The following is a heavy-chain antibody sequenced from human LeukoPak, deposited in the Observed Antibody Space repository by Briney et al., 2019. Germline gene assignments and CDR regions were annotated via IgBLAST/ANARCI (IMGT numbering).Heavy chain of an antibody. CDR3: AKDRVTIFGVVIRCDY. Sequence: PGGSLRLSCAASGFTFSSYWMSWVRQAPGKGLEWVANIKQDGSEKYYVDSVKGRFTISRDNAKNSLYLQMNSLRAEDTAVYYCAKDRVTIFGVVIRCDYWGQGTLVTVSS. J-gene: IGHJ4*02. V-gene: IGHV3-7*03. CDR2: IKQDGSEK. D-gene: IGHD3-3*01. CDR1: GFTFSSYW.